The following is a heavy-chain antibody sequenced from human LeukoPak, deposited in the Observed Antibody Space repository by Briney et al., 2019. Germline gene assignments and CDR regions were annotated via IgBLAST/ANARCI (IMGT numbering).Heavy chain of an antibody. Sequence: SETLSLTCAVYGGSFSGYYWGWIRQPPGKGLEWIGEINHSGSTNYNPSLKSRVTISVDTSKNQFSLKLSSVTAADTAVYYCARAGSGYPGYWGQGTLVTVSS. CDR1: GGSFSGYY. J-gene: IGHJ4*02. V-gene: IGHV4-34*01. D-gene: IGHD3-22*01. CDR3: ARAGSGYPGY. CDR2: INHSGST.